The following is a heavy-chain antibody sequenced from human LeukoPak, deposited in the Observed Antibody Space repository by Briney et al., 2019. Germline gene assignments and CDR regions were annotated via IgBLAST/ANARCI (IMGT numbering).Heavy chain of an antibody. D-gene: IGHD1-7*01. V-gene: IGHV3-30*02. J-gene: IGHJ3*02. CDR2: IRYDGSNK. CDR1: GFTFSSYG. CDR3: AKDRTLGITGTTGAFDI. Sequence: GGSLRLSCAASGFTFSSYGMHWVRQAPGKGLEWVAFIRYDGSNKYYADSVKGRFTISRDNSKNTLYLQMNSLRAEDTAVYYCAKDRTLGITGTTGAFDISGQGTMVTVSS.